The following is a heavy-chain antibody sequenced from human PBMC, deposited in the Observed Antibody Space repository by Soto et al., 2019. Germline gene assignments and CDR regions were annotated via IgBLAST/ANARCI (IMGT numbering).Heavy chain of an antibody. CDR2: IIPIFGTA. J-gene: IGHJ4*02. CDR3: AGGRADGYNAMYYFDY. Sequence: QVQLVQSGAEVKKPGSSVKVSCKASGGTFSSYAISWVRQAPGQGLEWMGGIIPIFGTANYAQKFQGRVTISADESPSTAHMELSSPKSEDTAVYYCAGGRADGYNAMYYFDYWGQGTLVTVSS. D-gene: IGHD5-12*01. V-gene: IGHV1-69*01. CDR1: GGTFSSYA.